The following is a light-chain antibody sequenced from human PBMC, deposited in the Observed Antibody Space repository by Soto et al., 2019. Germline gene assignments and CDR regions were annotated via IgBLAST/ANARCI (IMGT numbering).Light chain of an antibody. CDR1: SSDVGGYNY. CDR3: SSYTSRSTPVV. CDR2: EVS. Sequence: QSALTQPASVSGSPGQSITISCTGTSSDVGGYNYVSWYQQHTGKATKLMIYEVSKRPSGVSNRCSGSKSGTTASLTIAVLQAEDEADSYCSSYTSRSTPVVFGGGTKLTVL. V-gene: IGLV2-14*01. J-gene: IGLJ2*01.